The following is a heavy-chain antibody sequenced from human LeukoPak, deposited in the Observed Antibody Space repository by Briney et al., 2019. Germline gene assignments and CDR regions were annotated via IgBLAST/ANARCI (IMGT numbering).Heavy chain of an antibody. CDR2: IKSDGITR. CDR3: ATGSGWYYDS. V-gene: IGHV3-74*01. D-gene: IGHD6-19*01. Sequence: GGSLRLSCAASGSSSRYWMHWVRQAPGKGLVWVSVIKSDGITRIYADSVKGRFTMSRDNAKNTVYLQMNSLRAEDAALYYCATGSGWYYDSWGQGTLVTVSS. J-gene: IGHJ4*02. CDR1: GSSSRYW.